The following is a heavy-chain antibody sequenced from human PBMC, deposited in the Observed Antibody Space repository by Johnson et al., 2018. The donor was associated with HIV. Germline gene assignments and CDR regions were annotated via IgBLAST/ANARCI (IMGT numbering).Heavy chain of an antibody. CDR3: AREAYCSGGSCYDAFDI. CDR2: IIWNSGSI. CDR1: GFTFDDHA. D-gene: IGHD2-15*01. J-gene: IGHJ3*02. Sequence: VRLVESGGGLVQPGRSLRLSCAASGFTFDDHAMHWVRQAPGKGLEWVSGIIWNSGSIAYADSVKGRFTISRDNAKNSLYLQMNSLRAEDTAVYYCAREAYCSGGSCYDAFDIWGQGTMVTVSS. V-gene: IGHV3-9*01.